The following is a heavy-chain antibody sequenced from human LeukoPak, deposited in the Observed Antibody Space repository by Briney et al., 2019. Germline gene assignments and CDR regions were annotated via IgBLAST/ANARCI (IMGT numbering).Heavy chain of an antibody. CDR2: INPNSGGT. J-gene: IGHJ5*02. D-gene: IGHD4-17*01. V-gene: IGHV1-2*04. CDR3: ARGHYGDYGWFDP. CDR1: GYTFTGYY. Sequence: ASVKVSCKASGYTFTGYYMHWVRQAPGQGLEWMGWINPNSGGTNYAQKFQGWVTMTRDTSISTAYMELSRLRSDDTAVYYCARGHYGDYGWFDPWGQGTLVTVSS.